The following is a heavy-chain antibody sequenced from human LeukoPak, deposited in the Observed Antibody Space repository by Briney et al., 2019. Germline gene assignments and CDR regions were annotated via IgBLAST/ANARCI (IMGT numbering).Heavy chain of an antibody. D-gene: IGHD3-10*01. CDR2: IFSSGSS. Sequence: PSETLSLTCSVSGGSISSYSWSWIRQPAGKGLDWIGRIFSSGSSKYNPSLKSRVIMSVDTSKNQFSLKLSSVTAADTAVYYCASGSGMRGFDYWGQGTLVTVSS. V-gene: IGHV4-4*07. CDR3: ASGSGMRGFDY. J-gene: IGHJ4*02. CDR1: GGSISSYS.